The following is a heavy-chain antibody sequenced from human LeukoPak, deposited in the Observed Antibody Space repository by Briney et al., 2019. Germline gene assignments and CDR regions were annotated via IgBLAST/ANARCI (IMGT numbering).Heavy chain of an antibody. V-gene: IGHV4-59*08. J-gene: IGHJ6*02. D-gene: IGHD6-19*01. CDR2: IYYSGST. CDR3: VRRVAVAGIYYGMDV. CDR1: GGSISSYY. Sequence: SETLSLTCTVSGGSISSYYWSWIRQPPGKGLEWIGYIYYSGSTNYNPSLKSRVTISLDTSKNQFSLKLSSVTAADTAVYYCVRRVAVAGIYYGMDVWGQGTTVTVSS.